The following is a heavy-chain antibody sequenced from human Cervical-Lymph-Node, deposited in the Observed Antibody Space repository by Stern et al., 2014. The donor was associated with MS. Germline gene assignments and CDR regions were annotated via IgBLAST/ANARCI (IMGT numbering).Heavy chain of an antibody. V-gene: IGHV3-9*01. CDR1: GFNFEDYA. J-gene: IGHJ4*02. D-gene: IGHD1-1*01. Sequence: VQLVQSGGGSVQPGRSLRLSCAASGFNFEDYAMNWVRQTPGKGLEWVGSVYWNSGRMDYADSVKGRFTITRDNAKNALHLEMKSLRPDDTAVYYCTKDRDVGVSGTTGFDVWGQGTQVTVSS. CDR2: VYWNSGRM. CDR3: TKDRDVGVSGTTGFDV.